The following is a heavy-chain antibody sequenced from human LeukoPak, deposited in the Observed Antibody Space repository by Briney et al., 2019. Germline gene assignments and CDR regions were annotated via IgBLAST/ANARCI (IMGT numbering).Heavy chain of an antibody. J-gene: IGHJ5*02. D-gene: IGHD1-26*01. V-gene: IGHV3-23*01. CDR3: AKAGSYGPYNWFDP. CDR2: ISGSGGST. CDR1: GFTFSSYA. Sequence: GGSLRLSCAASGFTFSSYAMSWVRQAPGKGLEWVSAISGSGGSTYYADPVKGRFTISRDNSKNTLYLQMNSLRAEDTAVYYCAKAGSYGPYNWFDPWGQGTLVTVSS.